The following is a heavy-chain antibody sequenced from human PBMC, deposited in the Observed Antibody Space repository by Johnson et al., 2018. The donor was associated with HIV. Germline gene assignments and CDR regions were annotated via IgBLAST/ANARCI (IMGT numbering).Heavy chain of an antibody. CDR1: GLSFSNFG. J-gene: IGHJ3*02. CDR3: ARDRGYSGSYFGAFDI. CDR2: ISFDGGAK. D-gene: IGHD1-26*01. V-gene: IGHV3-33*08. Sequence: QVQLVESGGGLVQPGGSLRLSCVASGLSFSNFGIHWVRQSPGKGMEWVAVISFDGGAKYYADSVTGSCTISRDNSKSTFFLQMNSLRAEDTAVYYCARDRGYSGSYFGAFDIWGQGTMVTVSS.